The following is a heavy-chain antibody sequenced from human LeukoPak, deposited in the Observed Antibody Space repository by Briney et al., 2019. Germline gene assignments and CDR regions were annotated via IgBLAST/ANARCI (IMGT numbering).Heavy chain of an antibody. CDR1: GGSISSSIYY. CDR2: IYHDGNT. CDR3: AETNAQDWFDP. V-gene: IGHV4-39*07. Sequence: SETLSLTCSVFGGSISSSIYYWGWIRQSPGKGLEWIASIYHDGNTFYNPSLKSRVAISVDTAKSQVSLRLRSVTAADTAVYYCAETNAQDWFDPWGQGTLVTVSS. J-gene: IGHJ5*02. D-gene: IGHD1-7*01.